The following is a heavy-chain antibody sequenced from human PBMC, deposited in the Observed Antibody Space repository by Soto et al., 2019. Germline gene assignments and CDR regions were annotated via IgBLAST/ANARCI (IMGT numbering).Heavy chain of an antibody. CDR2: IRQDGGEK. CDR1: GFTFSSYW. CDR3: VTDLIGQVSSLYY. V-gene: IGHV3-7*03. Sequence: EVQLVEAGGALVQPGGSLRLSCAASGFTFSSYWMNWIRQGPGKGLEWVANIRQDGGEKHYVDSVRGRFTISRDNAKSSLYLQVNCLRADDTAVYYCVTDLIGQVSSLYYWGQGTLVTVSS. J-gene: IGHJ4*02. D-gene: IGHD3-16*02.